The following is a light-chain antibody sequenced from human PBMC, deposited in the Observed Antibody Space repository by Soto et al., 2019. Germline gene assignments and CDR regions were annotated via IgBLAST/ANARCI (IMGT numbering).Light chain of an antibody. J-gene: IGLJ2*01. CDR3: SSYSSISPPWI. Sequence: QSALTQPASVSGSPGQSITISCTGTSSDVGGYNYVSWYHQHPGKAPKLLIYEVSNRPSGVSNRFSGSKSGNTASLTISGLQAEEEADFFCSSYSSISPPWIFGGGTKLTVL. CDR2: EVS. CDR1: SSDVGGYNY. V-gene: IGLV2-14*01.